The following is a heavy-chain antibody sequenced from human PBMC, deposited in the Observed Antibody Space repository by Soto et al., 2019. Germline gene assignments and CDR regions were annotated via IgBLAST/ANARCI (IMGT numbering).Heavy chain of an antibody. J-gene: IGHJ4*02. CDR3: GRDLAAGMIDY. V-gene: IGHV1-18*01. CDR2: ISAHNGNT. D-gene: IGHD6-13*01. CDR1: GYTFTSYG. Sequence: ASVKVSCQASGYTFTSYGVSWVRQAPGQGLEWMGWISAHNGNTKYAQKVQGRVTMTTDTSTSTAYMELRSLRSGDTAVYYCGRDLAAGMIDYWGQGTLVTVSS.